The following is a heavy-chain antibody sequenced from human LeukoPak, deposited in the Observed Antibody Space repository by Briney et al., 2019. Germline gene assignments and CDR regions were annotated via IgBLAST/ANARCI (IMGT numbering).Heavy chain of an antibody. V-gene: IGHV3-23*01. CDR3: AKQPTRGLFDN. D-gene: IGHD3-10*01. CDR1: GFTFSDYS. J-gene: IGHJ4*02. Sequence: GGSLRLSCAVSGFTFSDYSMSWVRRAPGKGLEWLSAISGTGSRTYYADSVQGRFSISRDNSKSTLFFQMNSLRAEDTAMYYCAKQPTRGLFDNWGQGTLVAVSS. CDR2: ISGTGSRT.